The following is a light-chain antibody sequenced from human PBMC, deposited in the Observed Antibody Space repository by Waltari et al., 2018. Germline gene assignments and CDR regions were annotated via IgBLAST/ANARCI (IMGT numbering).Light chain of an antibody. Sequence: DIQMTQSPSTLSASVGDRVTITCRASHSISRWLAWYQQKQGNAPKLLIYKSSTLQSGVPSRFSGRGSATEFTPTISSLQPDDFATYYCQQYNTHRTFGQGTKVEIK. J-gene: IGKJ1*01. V-gene: IGKV1-5*03. CDR1: HSISRW. CDR2: KSS. CDR3: QQYNTHRT.